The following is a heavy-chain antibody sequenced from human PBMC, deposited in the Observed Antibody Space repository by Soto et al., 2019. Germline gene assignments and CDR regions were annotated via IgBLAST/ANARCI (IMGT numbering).Heavy chain of an antibody. D-gene: IGHD2-8*01. J-gene: IGHJ5*01. CDR3: VRLIGNSWLDS. V-gene: IGHV4-30-4*01. CDR2: IYYSGST. Sequence: SETLSLTCTVSGGSINNGDYYWSWIRQPPEKGLEWIGYIYYSGSTYYNPSLKSRITINPDISNNQVSLHLNSVTPDDTAVYYCVRLIGNSWLDSWGQGTLVTVSS. CDR1: GGSINNGDYY.